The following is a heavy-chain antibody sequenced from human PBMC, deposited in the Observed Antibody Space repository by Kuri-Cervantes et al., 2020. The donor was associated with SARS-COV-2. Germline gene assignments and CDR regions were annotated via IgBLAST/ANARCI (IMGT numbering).Heavy chain of an antibody. J-gene: IGHJ3*02. V-gene: IGHV4-59*01. CDR2: IYYSGST. Sequence: SETLSLTCTISGGSISSYYWSWIRQPPGKGLEWIGHIYYSGSTNYNPSLKSRVTISVDTSKNQFSLKLSSVTAADTAVYYCAREVEGSDAFDIWGQGTMVTVSS. CDR1: GGSISSYY. CDR3: AREVEGSDAFDI.